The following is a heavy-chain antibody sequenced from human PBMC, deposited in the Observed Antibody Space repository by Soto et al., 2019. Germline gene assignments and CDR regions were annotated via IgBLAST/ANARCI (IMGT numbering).Heavy chain of an antibody. J-gene: IGHJ3*02. V-gene: IGHV4-31*03. D-gene: IGHD3-10*01. CDR2: IYYSGGT. CDR3: ARDRGSGGDAFGI. CDR1: GGSISSGGYY. Sequence: QVQLQESGPGLVKPSQTLSLTCTVSGGSISSGGYYWGWIRQHPGKGLEWIGYIYYSGGTYYNPSLKGRLTISVDTSKNQFSLKLTSVTVADTAVYYCARDRGSGGDAFGIWGQGTMVTVSS.